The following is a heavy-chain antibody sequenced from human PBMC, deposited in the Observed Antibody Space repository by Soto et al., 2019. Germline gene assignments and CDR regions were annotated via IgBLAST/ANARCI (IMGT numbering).Heavy chain of an antibody. CDR2: IKQDGSEK. D-gene: IGHD3-3*01. V-gene: IGHV3-7*01. Sequence: GGSLRLSCAASGFTFSSYWMSWVRQAPGKGLEWVANIKQDGSEKYYVDSVKGRFTISRDNAKNSLYLQMNSLRAEDTAVYYCARVGPNDFWSGFRPNYYMDVWGKGTTVTVSS. J-gene: IGHJ6*03. CDR1: GFTFSSYW. CDR3: ARVGPNDFWSGFRPNYYMDV.